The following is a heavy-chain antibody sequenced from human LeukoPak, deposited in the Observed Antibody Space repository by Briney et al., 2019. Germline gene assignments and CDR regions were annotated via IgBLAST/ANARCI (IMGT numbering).Heavy chain of an antibody. Sequence: GGSLRLSCAASGFVFSGYEMNWVRQAPGKGLEWISSISTTGRTLNYADSVKGRFTISRDNANNSLYLQMNILSAEDTAVYYCARGDDYGDSLVAYWGQGTLVTVSS. CDR1: GFVFSGYE. D-gene: IGHD4-17*01. J-gene: IGHJ4*02. CDR3: ARGDDYGDSLVAY. V-gene: IGHV3-48*03. CDR2: ISTTGRTL.